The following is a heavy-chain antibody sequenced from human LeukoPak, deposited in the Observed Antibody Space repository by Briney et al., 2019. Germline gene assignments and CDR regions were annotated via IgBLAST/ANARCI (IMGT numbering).Heavy chain of an antibody. CDR1: GGSFSGYY. CDR2: IYYSGST. V-gene: IGHV4-59*01. D-gene: IGHD3-3*01. Sequence: SETLSLTCAVYGGSFSGYYWSWIRQPPGKGLEWIGYIYYSGSTIYNPSLKSRVTISVDTPKNQFSLKLSSVTAADTAVYYCARDGIGEYDFWSGYYHYYMDVWGKGTTVTVSS. J-gene: IGHJ6*03. CDR3: ARDGIGEYDFWSGYYHYYMDV.